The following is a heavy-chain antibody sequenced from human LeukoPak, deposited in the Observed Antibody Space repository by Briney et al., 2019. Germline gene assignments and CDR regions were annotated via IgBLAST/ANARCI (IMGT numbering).Heavy chain of an antibody. Sequence: PGGSLRLSCTDSGFTFGDYAMSWFRQAPERGLEYIGFIRSKVYGGTPEYAASVRGRFTISRDDPKSITYLQMNSLKSEDTAVYYCSREGGSGWAYDYWGQGTVVTVSS. CDR2: IRSKVYGGTP. CDR3: SREGGSGWAYDY. CDR1: GFTFGDYA. V-gene: IGHV3-49*03. J-gene: IGHJ4*02. D-gene: IGHD6-19*01.